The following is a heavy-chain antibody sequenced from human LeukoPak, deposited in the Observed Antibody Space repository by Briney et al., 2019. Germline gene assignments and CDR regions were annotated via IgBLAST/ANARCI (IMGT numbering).Heavy chain of an antibody. Sequence: GASVKVSCKASGYTFTSYAMNWVRQAPGQGLEWMGWINTNTGNPTYAQGFTGRFVFSLDTSVSTAYLQISSLKAEDTAVYYCARVNGDTMMVVVIDYYYMDVWGKGTTVTVSS. CDR2: INTNTGNP. V-gene: IGHV7-4-1*02. CDR3: ARVNGDTMMVVVIDYYYMDV. J-gene: IGHJ6*03. CDR1: GYTFTSYA. D-gene: IGHD3-22*01.